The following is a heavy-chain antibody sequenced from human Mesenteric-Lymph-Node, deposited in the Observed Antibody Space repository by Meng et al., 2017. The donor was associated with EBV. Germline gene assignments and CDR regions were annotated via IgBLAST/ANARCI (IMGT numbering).Heavy chain of an antibody. D-gene: IGHD1-1*01. CDR3: ATEARSGTFNWFDS. V-gene: IGHV1-18*01. J-gene: IGHJ5*01. CDR1: GYTFTAYG. Sequence: QVQLVQSGTEVRKPGASVKVSCKASGYTFTAYGISWVRQAPGQGLEWMGWISGNNDNTKYAQNLQGRVTMTTDTSTSTAYMELRSLKSDDTAVFYCATEARSGTFNWFDSWGQGTLVTVSS. CDR2: ISGNNDNT.